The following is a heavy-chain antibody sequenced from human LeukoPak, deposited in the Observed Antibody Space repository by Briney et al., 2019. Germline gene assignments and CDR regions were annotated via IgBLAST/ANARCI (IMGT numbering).Heavy chain of an antibody. CDR1: GGSISSGGYS. D-gene: IGHD4-17*01. Sequence: SETLSLTCAVSGGSISSGGYSWSWIRRPPGKGLEWIGYIYHSGSTYYNPSLKSRVTISVDRSKNQFSLKLSSVTAADTAVYYCARERYGDYGSCWFDPWGQGTLVTVSS. CDR3: ARERYGDYGSCWFDP. V-gene: IGHV4-30-2*01. J-gene: IGHJ5*02. CDR2: IYHSGST.